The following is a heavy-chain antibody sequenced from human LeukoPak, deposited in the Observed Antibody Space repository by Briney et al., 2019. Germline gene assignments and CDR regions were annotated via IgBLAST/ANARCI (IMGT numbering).Heavy chain of an antibody. CDR3: ASGSGGSPPDFDY. CDR2: IWADVSNK. J-gene: IGHJ4*02. CDR1: GLTVTDHY. Sequence: GGSLRLSCAASGLTVTDHYMEWVRQAPGEGLECVAFIWADVSNKYYADSVKGRFTISRDISKNTLYLQMNSLRAEDTAVYYCASGSGGSPPDFDYWGQGTLVTVSS. V-gene: IGHV3-33*08. D-gene: IGHD1-26*01.